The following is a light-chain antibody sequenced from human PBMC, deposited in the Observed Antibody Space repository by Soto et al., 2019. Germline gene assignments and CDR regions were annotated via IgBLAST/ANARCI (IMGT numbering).Light chain of an antibody. CDR1: QSVTSN. CDR2: DAS. V-gene: IGKV3-15*01. CDR3: QQYYNWPPWT. Sequence: EIVMTQSPATLSVSPGERATLSCRASQSVTSNLAWYQLKPGQAPRLLIYDASSRATGIPARFSGSGSGTEFTLTISSLQSEDFAVYYWQQYYNWPPWTFGQGTKVEI. J-gene: IGKJ1*01.